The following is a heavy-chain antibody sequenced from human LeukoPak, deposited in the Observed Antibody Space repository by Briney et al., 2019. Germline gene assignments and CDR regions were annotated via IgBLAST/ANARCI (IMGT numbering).Heavy chain of an antibody. V-gene: IGHV3-48*02. CDR1: GFSFSSSN. CDR3: ARGGGRSYSDAFDI. Sequence: PGESLRLSCAASGFSFSSSNMHWVRHAPCPGMERDSFISGTSTSAHYADSVKGRFTISRDIGRKSLYLQMNSLRDEDTAVYYCARGGGRSYSDAFDIWGQGTVVTVSS. D-gene: IGHD1-26*01. J-gene: IGHJ3*02. CDR2: ISGTSTSA.